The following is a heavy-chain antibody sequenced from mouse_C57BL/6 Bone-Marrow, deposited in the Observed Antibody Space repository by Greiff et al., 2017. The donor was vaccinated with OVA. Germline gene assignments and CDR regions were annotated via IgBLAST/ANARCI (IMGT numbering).Heavy chain of an antibody. Sequence: EVKLMESGGGLVKPGGSLKLSCAASGFTFSSYTMSWVRQTPEKRLEWVATISGGGGNTYYPDSVKGRFTISRDNAKNTLYLQMSSLRSEDTALYYCARLPTVVAPYYFDYWGQGTTLTVSS. CDR3: ARLPTVVAPYYFDY. CDR2: ISGGGGNT. J-gene: IGHJ2*01. CDR1: GFTFSSYT. D-gene: IGHD1-1*01. V-gene: IGHV5-9*01.